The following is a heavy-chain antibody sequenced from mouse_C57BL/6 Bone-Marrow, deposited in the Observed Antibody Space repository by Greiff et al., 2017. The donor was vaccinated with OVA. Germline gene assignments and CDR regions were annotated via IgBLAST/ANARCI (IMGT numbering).Heavy chain of an antibody. J-gene: IGHJ3*01. CDR2: ISSGGDYI. D-gene: IGHD1-1*01. Sequence: DVMLVESGEGLVKPGGSLKLSCAASGFTFSSYAMSWVRQTPEKRLEWVAYISSGGDYIYYADTVKGRFTISRDNARNTLYLQMSSLKSEDTAMYYCTRDSTTVVATRAWFAYWGQGTLVTVSA. CDR3: TRDSTTVVATRAWFAY. CDR1: GFTFSSYA. V-gene: IGHV5-9-1*02.